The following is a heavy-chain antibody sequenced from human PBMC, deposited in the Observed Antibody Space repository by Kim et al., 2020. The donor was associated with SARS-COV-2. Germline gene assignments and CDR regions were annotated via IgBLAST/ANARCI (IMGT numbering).Heavy chain of an antibody. J-gene: IGHJ6*02. CDR1: GGSISSYY. Sequence: SETLSLTCTVSGGSISSYYWSWIRQPPGKGLEWIGYIYYSGSTNYNPSLKSRVTISVDTSKNQFSLKLSSVTAADTAVYYCARHDGYYDILPGYSPYYYYGMDVWGQGTTVTVSS. V-gene: IGHV4-59*08. CDR3: ARHDGYYDILPGYSPYYYYGMDV. D-gene: IGHD3-9*01. CDR2: IYYSGST.